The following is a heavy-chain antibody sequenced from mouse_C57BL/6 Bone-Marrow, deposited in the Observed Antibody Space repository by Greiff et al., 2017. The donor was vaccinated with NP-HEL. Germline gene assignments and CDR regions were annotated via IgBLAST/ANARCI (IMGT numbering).Heavy chain of an antibody. D-gene: IGHD4-1*01. V-gene: IGHV1-26*01. CDR3: ARWETYWYFDV. CDR1: GYTFTDYY. Sequence: EVQLQQSGPELVKPGASVKISSKASGYTFTDYYMNWVKQSHGKSLEWIGDINPNNGGTSYNQKFKGKATLTVDKSSSTAYMELRSLTSEDSAVYYCARWETYWYFDVWGTGTTVTVSS. J-gene: IGHJ1*03. CDR2: INPNNGGT.